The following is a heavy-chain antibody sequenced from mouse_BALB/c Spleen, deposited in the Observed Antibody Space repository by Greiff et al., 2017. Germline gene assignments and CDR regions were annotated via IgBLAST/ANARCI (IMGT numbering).Heavy chain of an antibody. Sequence: VQLQQSGAELARPGASVKLSCKASGYTFTSYWMQWVKQRPGQGLEWIGAIYPGDGDTRYTQKFKGKATLTADKSSSTAYMQLSSLASEDSAVYYCARNYYGYDAMDYWGQGTSVTVSS. J-gene: IGHJ4*01. CDR1: GYTFTSYW. CDR2: IYPGDGDT. D-gene: IGHD1-2*01. CDR3: ARNYYGYDAMDY. V-gene: IGHV1-87*01.